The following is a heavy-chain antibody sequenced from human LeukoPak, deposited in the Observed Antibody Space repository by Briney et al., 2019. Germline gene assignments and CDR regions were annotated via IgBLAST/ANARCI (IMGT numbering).Heavy chain of an antibody. J-gene: IGHJ5*02. CDR3: ARDRYRVRGVIITSERDRPNWFDP. Sequence: NPGGSLRLSCAASGFTFSSYSMNWVRQAPGKGLEWVSYISSSSSTIYYAHSVKGRFTISRDNAKNSLYLQMNSLRAEDTAVYYCARDRYRVRGVIITSERDRPNWFDPWGQGTLVTVSS. D-gene: IGHD3-10*01. CDR1: GFTFSSYS. V-gene: IGHV3-48*04. CDR2: ISSSSSTI.